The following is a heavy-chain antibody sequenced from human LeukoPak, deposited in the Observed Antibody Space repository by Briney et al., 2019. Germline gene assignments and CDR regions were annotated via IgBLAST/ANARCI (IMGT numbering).Heavy chain of an antibody. Sequence: SETLSLTCTVSGGSIIRGGYYWTWIRQYPGKGLEWIGYTYYSGSTYYNPSLESRVTISVDTSKNQFSLKLTSVTAADTAVYYCAADSNSAVAGLVRFDHWGLGTQVTVSS. V-gene: IGHV4-31*03. D-gene: IGHD6-19*01. CDR1: GGSIIRGGYY. J-gene: IGHJ4*02. CDR3: AADSNSAVAGLVRFDH. CDR2: TYYSGST.